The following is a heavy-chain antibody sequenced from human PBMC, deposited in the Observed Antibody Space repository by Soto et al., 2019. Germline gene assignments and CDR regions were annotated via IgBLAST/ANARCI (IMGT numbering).Heavy chain of an antibody. CDR3: ARLSVRDGQTDYCGGDCQNDY. V-gene: IGHV1-18*01. D-gene: IGHD2-21*02. J-gene: IGHJ4*01. CDR1: GYTFTSYG. CDR2: ISGYNGNT. Sequence: ASVKVSCKASGYTFTSYGISWVRQAPGQGLEWMGWISGYNGNTNYAQKVHDRVTMTTDTSTSTAYMELRSLGFDDTAVYYCARLSVRDGQTDYCGGDCQNDYWG.